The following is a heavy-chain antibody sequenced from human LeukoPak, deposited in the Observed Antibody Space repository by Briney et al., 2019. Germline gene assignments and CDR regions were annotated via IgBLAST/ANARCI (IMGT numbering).Heavy chain of an antibody. CDR3: ARDGYYDSSGYYYDY. CDR1: GFTFNKYW. J-gene: IGHJ4*02. CDR2: INGDGSST. D-gene: IGHD3-22*01. V-gene: IGHV3-74*01. Sequence: PGGSLRLSCAASGFTFNKYWMHWVRQAPGKGLVWVSHINGDGSSTIYADSVKGRFTISRDNAKSTLYLQMNSLRAEDTAVHYCARDGYYDSSGYYYDYWGPGTLVTVSS.